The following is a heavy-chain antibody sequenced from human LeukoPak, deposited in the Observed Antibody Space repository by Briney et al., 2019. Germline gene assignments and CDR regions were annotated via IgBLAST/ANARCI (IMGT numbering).Heavy chain of an antibody. CDR2: FDPEDGET. Sequence: GASVKVSCKVSGYTLTELSMHWVRQAPGKGLEWMGGFDPEDGETIYAQKFQGRVTMTEDTSTDTAYMELSSLRSEDTAVYYCATDLNHYVWGSYDWTLKNYWGQGTLVTVSS. V-gene: IGHV1-24*01. J-gene: IGHJ4*02. CDR1: GYTLTELS. CDR3: ATDLNHYVWGSYDWTLKNY. D-gene: IGHD3-16*01.